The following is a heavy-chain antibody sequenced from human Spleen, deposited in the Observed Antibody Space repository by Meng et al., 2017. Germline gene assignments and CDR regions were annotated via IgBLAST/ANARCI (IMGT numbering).Heavy chain of an antibody. V-gene: IGHV4-61*02. CDR2: IYITGST. J-gene: IGHJ4*02. CDR1: GGSISSADYY. D-gene: IGHD3-16*01. Sequence: SETLSLTCTVSGGSISSADYYWSWIRRPAGKGLEWIGRIYITGSTNYNPSLKSRVTISVDASKNQFSLKLSSVTAADTSVYYCARGGNLYFDYWGQGTLVTVSS. CDR3: ARGGNLYFDY.